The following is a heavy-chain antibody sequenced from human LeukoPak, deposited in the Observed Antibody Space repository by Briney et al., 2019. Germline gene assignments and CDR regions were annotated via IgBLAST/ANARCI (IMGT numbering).Heavy chain of an antibody. CDR2: IYYSGST. V-gene: IGHV4-31*03. CDR1: GGSISGGGYY. Sequence: SETLSLTCTVSGGSISGGGYYWSWIRQHPGKGLEWIGYIYYSGSTYYNPSLKSRVTISVDTSKNQFSLKLSSVTAADTAVYYCARGGQWLVPGWFDPWGQGTLVTVSS. J-gene: IGHJ5*02. CDR3: ARGGQWLVPGWFDP. D-gene: IGHD6-19*01.